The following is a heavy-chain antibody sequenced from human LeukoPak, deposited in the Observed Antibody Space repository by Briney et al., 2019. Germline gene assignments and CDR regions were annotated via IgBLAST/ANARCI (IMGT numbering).Heavy chain of an antibody. J-gene: IGHJ5*02. V-gene: IGHV1-2*02. D-gene: IGHD3-10*01. CDR2: INPNSGGT. CDR1: GYTFTGYY. Sequence: ASVKVSCKASGYTFTGYYMHWVRQAPGQGLEWMGWINPNSGGTNYAQKFQGRVTITADESTSTAYMELSSLRSEDTAVYYCARATGITMVRGVPRNWFDPWGQGTLVTVSS. CDR3: ARATGITMVRGVPRNWFDP.